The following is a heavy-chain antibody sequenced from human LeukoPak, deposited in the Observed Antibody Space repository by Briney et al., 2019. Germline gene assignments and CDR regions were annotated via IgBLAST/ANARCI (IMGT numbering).Heavy chain of an antibody. Sequence: ASVKVSCKASGYTFTDYYMHWVRQAPGQGLEWMGWINPHSGGTDHAQKFQGRVTMTRDMSTSTVYMELSSLRSEDTAVYYCARDLGSGWYVYWDQGTLVTVSS. CDR2: INPHSGGT. J-gene: IGHJ4*02. V-gene: IGHV1-2*02. CDR3: ARDLGSGWYVY. CDR1: GYTFTDYY. D-gene: IGHD6-19*01.